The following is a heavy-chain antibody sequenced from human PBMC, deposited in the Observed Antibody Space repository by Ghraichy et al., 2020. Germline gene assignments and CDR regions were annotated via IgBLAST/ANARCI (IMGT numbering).Heavy chain of an antibody. Sequence: VKVSCKASGGTFSTSIIGWVRQAPGQGLEWMGRVITSLGFADYAQKFQGRLRITADKSTNTAYMDLSSLRSDDTAVYYCARRATSYDYFDYWGQGTLVTVSS. V-gene: IGHV1-69*02. CDR2: VITSLGFA. CDR3: ARRATSYDYFDY. D-gene: IGHD2-2*01. J-gene: IGHJ4*02. CDR1: GGTFSTSI.